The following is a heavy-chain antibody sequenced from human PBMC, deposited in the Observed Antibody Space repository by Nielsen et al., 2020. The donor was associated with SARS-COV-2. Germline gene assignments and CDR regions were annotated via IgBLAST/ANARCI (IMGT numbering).Heavy chain of an antibody. J-gene: IGHJ4*02. CDR2: SSSDGSST. D-gene: IGHD3-10*01. V-gene: IGHV3-74*01. CDR1: GFTFSRYW. CDR3: ARDQITMVRGVIDY. Sequence: GESLKISCAASGFTFSRYWMHWVRQAPGKGLEWVSRSSSDGSSTFYADSAKGRFIISRDNAENTLFLQMHSLRVEDTGVYYCARDQITMVRGVIDYWGQGTLVTVSS.